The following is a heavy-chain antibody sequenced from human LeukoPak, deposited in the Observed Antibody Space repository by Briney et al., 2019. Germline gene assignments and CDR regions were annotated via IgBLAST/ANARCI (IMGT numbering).Heavy chain of an antibody. D-gene: IGHD5-18*01. CDR3: ASPGYSYGPYYYYYGMDV. V-gene: IGHV1-2*02. Sequence: ASVKVSCKASGYTFTGYYMHGVRQAPGQGLEWMGWINPNSGGTNYAQKFQGRVTMTRDTSISTAYMELSRLRSDDTAVYYCASPGYSYGPYYYYYGMDVWGQGTTVTVSS. J-gene: IGHJ6*02. CDR2: INPNSGGT. CDR1: GYTFTGYY.